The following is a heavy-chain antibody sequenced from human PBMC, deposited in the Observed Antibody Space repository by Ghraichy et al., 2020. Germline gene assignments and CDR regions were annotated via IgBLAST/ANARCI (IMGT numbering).Heavy chain of an antibody. CDR3: ARTVGYQYSSGWYLFYGMDV. J-gene: IGHJ6*02. D-gene: IGHD6-19*01. CDR1: GGSISSSSYY. CDR2: IYYSGST. Sequence: SQTLSLTCTVSGGSISSSSYYWGWIRQPPGKGLEWIGSIYYSGSTYYNPSLKSRVTISVDTSKNQFSLKLSSVTAADTAVYYCARTVGYQYSSGWYLFYGMDVWGQGTTVTVSS. V-gene: IGHV4-39*01.